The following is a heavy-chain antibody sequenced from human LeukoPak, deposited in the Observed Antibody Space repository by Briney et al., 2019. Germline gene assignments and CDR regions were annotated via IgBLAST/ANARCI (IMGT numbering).Heavy chain of an antibody. CDR3: ARDKGVGGIKDYFDL. J-gene: IGHJ2*01. V-gene: IGHV4-31*03. D-gene: IGHD3-10*01. Sequence: SETLSLTCTVSGGSISSGGYYWSWIRQRPGKGLEWIGYIYYSGSTYYNPSLESRVTISVDTSKNQFSLKLSSVTAADTAVYYCARDKGVGGIKDYFDLWSRGTLVTVSS. CDR1: GGSISSGGYY. CDR2: IYYSGST.